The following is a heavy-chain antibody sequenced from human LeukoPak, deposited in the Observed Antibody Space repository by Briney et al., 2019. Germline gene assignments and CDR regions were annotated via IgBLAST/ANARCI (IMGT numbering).Heavy chain of an antibody. CDR1: GYTFTSYG. CDR2: ISAYNGNT. D-gene: IGHD6-19*01. J-gene: IGHJ5*02. Sequence: ASVKVSCKASGYTFTSYGISWVRQAPGQGPEWMGWISAYNGNTNYAQKLQGRVTMTTDTSTSTAYMELRSLRSDDTAVYYCAREKEVYSSGWTNWFDPWGQGTLVTVSS. CDR3: AREKEVYSSGWTNWFDP. V-gene: IGHV1-18*01.